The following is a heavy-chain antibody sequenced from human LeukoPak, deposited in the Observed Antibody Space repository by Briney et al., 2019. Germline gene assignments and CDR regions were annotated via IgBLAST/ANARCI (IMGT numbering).Heavy chain of an antibody. J-gene: IGHJ4*02. Sequence: GGSLRLSCAASGFTFSSYSMNWVRQAPGKGLEWVSSVSSSSSYIYYADSVKGRFTISRDNAKNSLYLQMNSLRAQDTAVYYCARYDSSGYCPFDYWGQGTLVTVSS. CDR3: ARYDSSGYCPFDY. CDR2: VSSSSSYI. V-gene: IGHV3-21*01. CDR1: GFTFSSYS. D-gene: IGHD3-22*01.